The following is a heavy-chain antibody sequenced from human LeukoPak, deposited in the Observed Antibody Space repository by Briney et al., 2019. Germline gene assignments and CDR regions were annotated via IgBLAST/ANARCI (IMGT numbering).Heavy chain of an antibody. CDR2: ITPIFGTP. V-gene: IGHV1-69*06. J-gene: IGHJ4*02. Sequence: SVKVSCKVSGDTLTELSMHWVRQAPGQGLEWLGGITPIFGTPNYAQKFQGRVMITADKSTSTAYMELSSLRSEDTAVYYCARGYDVLGEYYFDYWGQGTLVIVSS. D-gene: IGHD3-9*01. CDR1: GDTLTELS. CDR3: ARGYDVLGEYYFDY.